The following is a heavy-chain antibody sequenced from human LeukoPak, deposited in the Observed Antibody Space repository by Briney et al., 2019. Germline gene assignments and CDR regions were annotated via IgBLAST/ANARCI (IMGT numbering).Heavy chain of an antibody. CDR2: ISYDGSNK. Sequence: PGGSLRLSCAASGFTFSSYAMHWVRQAPGKGLEWVTVISYDGSNKYFADSVKGRFTISRDNSKNTLYLQMNSLRVEDTAVYYCAREDGTFQYWGQGTLVTVSS. V-gene: IGHV3-30*03. CDR3: AREDGTFQY. J-gene: IGHJ1*01. CDR1: GFTFSSYA.